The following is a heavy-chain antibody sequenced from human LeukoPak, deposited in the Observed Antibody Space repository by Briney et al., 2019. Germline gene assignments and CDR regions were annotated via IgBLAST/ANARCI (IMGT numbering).Heavy chain of an antibody. CDR3: ATDSAWGGFDH. CDR2: IKTDGTTT. V-gene: IGHV3-74*01. CDR1: GFIFSNYW. J-gene: IGHJ4*02. D-gene: IGHD3-16*01. Sequence: GGSLRLSCAGSGFIFSNYWMHWVRQAPGKGLMWVSRIKTDGTTTYYADSVRGRFTVSRDNAKNTLYLQMNSVRAEDTAVYYCATDSAWGGFDHWGQGALVTLSS.